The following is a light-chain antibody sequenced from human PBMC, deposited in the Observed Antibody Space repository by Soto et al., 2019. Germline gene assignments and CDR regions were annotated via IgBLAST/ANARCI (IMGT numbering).Light chain of an antibody. CDR1: SSNIGSDF. Sequence: QSVLTQPPSASGTPGQRVTISCSGSSSNIGSDFVYWYQQLPGTAPKLLIYHNYQRPSGVPDRFSGSKSVTSGSLATRDLRPEDEADYYCSAWDDSLSAYVFGAGTKLTVL. CDR2: HNY. CDR3: SAWDDSLSAYV. V-gene: IGLV1-47*01. J-gene: IGLJ1*01.